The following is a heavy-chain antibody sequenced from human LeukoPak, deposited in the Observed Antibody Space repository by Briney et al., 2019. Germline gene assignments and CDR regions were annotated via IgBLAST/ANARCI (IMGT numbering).Heavy chain of an antibody. CDR2: MNPNSGNT. J-gene: IGHJ4*02. CDR1: GYTFTSYD. D-gene: IGHD5-12*01. CDR3: ARTSHYVGIAATIPYGIYYFDY. V-gene: IGHV1-8*01. Sequence: ASVKVSCKASGYTFTSYDINWVRQATGQGLEWMGWMNPNSGNTGYAQKFQGRVTMTRNTSISTAYMELSSLRSEDTAVYYCARTSHYVGIAATIPYGIYYFDYWGQGTLVTVSS.